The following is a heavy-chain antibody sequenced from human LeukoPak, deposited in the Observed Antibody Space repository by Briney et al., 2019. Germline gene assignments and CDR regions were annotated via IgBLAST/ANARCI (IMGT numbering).Heavy chain of an antibody. CDR3: ARDRVVAAFDY. J-gene: IGHJ4*02. D-gene: IGHD2-15*01. V-gene: IGHV3-30*04. Sequence: PGGSLRLSCAASGFTFSSYAMHWVRQAPGKGLEWVAVISYDGSNKYCADSVKGRFTISRDNSKNTLYLQMNSLRAEDTAVYYCARDRVVAAFDYWGQGTLVTVSS. CDR1: GFTFSSYA. CDR2: ISYDGSNK.